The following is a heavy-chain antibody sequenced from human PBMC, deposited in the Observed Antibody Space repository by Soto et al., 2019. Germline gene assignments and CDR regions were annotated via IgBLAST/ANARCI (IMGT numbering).Heavy chain of an antibody. V-gene: IGHV1-69*06. CDR3: ARRGEYCSSTSCSEYWFDP. Sequence: VASVKVSCKASGGTFSSYAISWVRQAPGQGLEWMGGIIPIFGTANYAQKFQGRVTITADKSTSTAYMELSSLRSEDTAVYYCARRGEYCSSTSCSEYWFDPWGQGTLVTVSS. CDR1: GGTFSSYA. CDR2: IIPIFGTA. D-gene: IGHD2-2*01. J-gene: IGHJ5*02.